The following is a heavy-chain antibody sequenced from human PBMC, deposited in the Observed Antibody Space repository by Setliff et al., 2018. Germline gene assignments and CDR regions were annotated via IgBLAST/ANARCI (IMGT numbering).Heavy chain of an antibody. CDR3: AKSSGSSSATNLEY. Sequence: GGSLRLSCAASGFTFSFYSMNWVRQAPGKGLEWVSAITDDGDTTHYAGSVKGRFTIDRDNTNSKLYLQMNSLRVEDTALYYCAKSSGSSSATNLEYLGPGTLVTVSS. D-gene: IGHD3-10*01. CDR1: GFTFSFYS. V-gene: IGHV3-23*01. CDR2: ITDDGDTT. J-gene: IGHJ4*02.